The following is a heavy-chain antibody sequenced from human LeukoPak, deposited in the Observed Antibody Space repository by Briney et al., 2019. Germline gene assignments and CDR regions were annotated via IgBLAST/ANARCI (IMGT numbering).Heavy chain of an antibody. V-gene: IGHV3-23*01. CDR3: AKDDGGEYHLFDS. J-gene: IGHJ4*02. Sequence: GGSLRLSCAASGFTFSSYAMSWVRQAPGKGLEWVSAISGSGGSTYYADSVKGRFTISRDNSKNTLYLQMNSLTVEDTAVYYCAKDDGGEYHLFDSWGQGTLVTVSS. CDR1: GFTFSSYA. CDR2: ISGSGGST. D-gene: IGHD3-16*01.